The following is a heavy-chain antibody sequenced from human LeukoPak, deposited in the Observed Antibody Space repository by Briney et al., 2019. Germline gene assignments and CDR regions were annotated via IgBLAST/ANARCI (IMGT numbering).Heavy chain of an antibody. V-gene: IGHV4-39*01. D-gene: IGHD2/OR15-2a*01. CDR1: GGSISSSVYY. CDR3: ARSGRQVVSTFDY. J-gene: IGHJ4*02. Sequence: PSETLSLTCAVSGGSISSSVYYWVWIRQPPGKGLEWIGSSYYGGRTYYKQSLKSRVTISVDKSKNQLYLKLSCVRAADTAVYYCARSGRQVVSTFDYWGQGTLVTVSS. CDR2: SYYGGRT.